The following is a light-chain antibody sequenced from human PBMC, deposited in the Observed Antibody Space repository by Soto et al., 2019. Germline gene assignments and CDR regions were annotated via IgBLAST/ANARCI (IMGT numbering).Light chain of an antibody. CDR2: WAS. V-gene: IGKV4-1*01. Sequence: DIVLTQSPDSLAVSLGERATINCKSSQSVLYSSNNKNYLAWYQQQPGQPPKLLIFWASTRESGVPDRFSGSGSWTDLTLTISSMQAADVAVYYCQQYYSTPHTFGQGTKVEIK. J-gene: IGKJ1*01. CDR3: QQYYSTPHT. CDR1: QSVLYSSNNKNY.